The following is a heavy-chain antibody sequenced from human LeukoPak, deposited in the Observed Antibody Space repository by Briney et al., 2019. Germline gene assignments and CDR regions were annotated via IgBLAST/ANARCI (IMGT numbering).Heavy chain of an antibody. Sequence: GGSLRLSCAASGFTFSDYEINWVRQAPGKGLEWVSCISTSGSTTYYADSVKGRFTISRDNAKNSLFLQTNTLTVEDTAVYYCARGALHVFDYWGQGTPVTVSS. CDR2: ISTSGSTT. CDR3: ARGALHVFDY. J-gene: IGHJ4*02. D-gene: IGHD3-10*02. CDR1: GFTFSDYE. V-gene: IGHV3-48*03.